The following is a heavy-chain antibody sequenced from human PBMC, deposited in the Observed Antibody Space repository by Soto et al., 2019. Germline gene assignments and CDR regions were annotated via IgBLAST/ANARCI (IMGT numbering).Heavy chain of an antibody. V-gene: IGHV1-18*01. CDR2: ISAYNGNT. J-gene: IGHJ4*02. Sequence: ASVKVSCKASGYTFTSYGISWVRQAPGQGLEWMGWISAYNGNTNYAQKLQGRVTMTTYTSTSTAYMELRSLRSDDTAVYYCARDRTLRGMAIFGVVINADYWGQGTLVTVSS. D-gene: IGHD3-3*01. CDR3: ARDRTLRGMAIFGVVINADY. CDR1: GYTFTSYG.